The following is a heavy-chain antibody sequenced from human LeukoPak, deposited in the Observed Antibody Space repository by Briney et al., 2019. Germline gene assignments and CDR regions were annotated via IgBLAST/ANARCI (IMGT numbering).Heavy chain of an antibody. Sequence: ASVKVSSKASGYTFTIYGISWVRQTPEQGLERMGWISAYNGNTNYAQKLQGRVTMTTDTSTSTAYMELRSLRSDDTAVYYCARPLGRLGGWFDPWGQGTLVTVSS. CDR1: GYTFTIYG. V-gene: IGHV1-18*01. CDR2: ISAYNGNT. CDR3: ARPLGRLGGWFDP. J-gene: IGHJ5*02. D-gene: IGHD1-26*01.